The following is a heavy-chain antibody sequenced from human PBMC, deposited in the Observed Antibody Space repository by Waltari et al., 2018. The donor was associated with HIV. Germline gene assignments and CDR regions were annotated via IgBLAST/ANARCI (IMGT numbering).Heavy chain of an antibody. V-gene: IGHV3-48*03. CDR2: ISSSGGTI. CDR1: GFTFSSYG. CDR3: ARDFPFGKTGGSYYGIY. D-gene: IGHD3-10*01. J-gene: IGHJ4*02. Sequence: EVQLVESGGGFVQPGGSLRLSCAASGFTFSSYGMNWVRQAPGKGPEWVSYISSSGGTIDYADSVKGRFTLSRDNSKSSLYLQMNSLRDEDTAVYYCARDFPFGKTGGSYYGIYWGLGTLVTVSS.